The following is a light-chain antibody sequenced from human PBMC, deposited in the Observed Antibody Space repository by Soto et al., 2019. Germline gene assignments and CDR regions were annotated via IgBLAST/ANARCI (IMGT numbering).Light chain of an antibody. Sequence: EFVLTQSPGTLSLSPGERATLSCRASQSVSRSYLAWYQQKPGQAPRLLIYGASSRATGIPDRFSGSGSGTDFTLTISRLEPEDFAVYYCQQYGSSPPLTFGGGTKVEIK. CDR3: QQYGSSPPLT. CDR2: GAS. CDR1: QSVSRSY. J-gene: IGKJ4*01. V-gene: IGKV3-20*01.